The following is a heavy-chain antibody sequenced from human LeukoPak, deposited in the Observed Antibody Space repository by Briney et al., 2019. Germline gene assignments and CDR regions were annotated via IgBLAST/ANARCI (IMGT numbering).Heavy chain of an antibody. CDR3: AREAPRYGDLNWFDP. CDR2: IIPIFGIA. J-gene: IGHJ5*02. Sequence: SVKVSCKASGGTFSSYATSWVRQAPGQGLEWMGRIIPIFGIANYAQKFQGRVTITADKSTSTAYMELSSLRSEDTAVYYCAREAPRYGDLNWFDPWGQGTLVTVSS. V-gene: IGHV1-69*04. CDR1: GGTFSSYA. D-gene: IGHD4-17*01.